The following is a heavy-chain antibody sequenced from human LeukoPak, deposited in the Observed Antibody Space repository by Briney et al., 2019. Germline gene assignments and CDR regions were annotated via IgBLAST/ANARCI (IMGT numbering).Heavy chain of an antibody. CDR1: RFTFSTYA. CDR3: ARDKVQGSEWGSNFDY. Sequence: GGSLRLSCAASRFTFSTYAMSWLRQAPGKGLEWVSTISGSGGSTYYADSVKGRFTISRDNSKNTLYLQMNSLRAEDTAVYYCARDKVQGSEWGSNFDYWGQGTLVTVSS. J-gene: IGHJ4*02. V-gene: IGHV3-23*01. CDR2: ISGSGGST. D-gene: IGHD2-15*01.